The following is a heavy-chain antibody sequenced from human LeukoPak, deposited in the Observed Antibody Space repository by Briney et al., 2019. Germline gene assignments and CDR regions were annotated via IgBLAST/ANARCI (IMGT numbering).Heavy chain of an antibody. CDR2: IKQDGSEK. J-gene: IGHJ4*02. Sequence: PGGSLRLSCAASGFTFSSYSMSWVRQAPGKGLEWVANIKQDGSEKYYVDSVKGRFTISRDNAKNSLYLQMNSLRAEDTAVYYCARAEIVATSPFDYGGRGTLVTVSS. D-gene: IGHD5-12*01. V-gene: IGHV3-7*01. CDR1: GFTFSSYS. CDR3: ARAEIVATSPFDY.